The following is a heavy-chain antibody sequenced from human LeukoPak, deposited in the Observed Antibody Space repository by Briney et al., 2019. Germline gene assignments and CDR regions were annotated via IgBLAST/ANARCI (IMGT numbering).Heavy chain of an antibody. Sequence: GGSLRLSCAASGFTFSSYWMHWVRQAPGKGLVWVSRINSDGSRTSYADSVKGRFTISRDNAKNTLYLQMNSLRAEDTAVYYCTRESQYQLLFNAFDIWGQGTMVTVSS. J-gene: IGHJ3*02. CDR3: TRESQYQLLFNAFDI. CDR1: GFTFSSYW. V-gene: IGHV3-74*01. CDR2: INSDGSRT. D-gene: IGHD2-2*01.